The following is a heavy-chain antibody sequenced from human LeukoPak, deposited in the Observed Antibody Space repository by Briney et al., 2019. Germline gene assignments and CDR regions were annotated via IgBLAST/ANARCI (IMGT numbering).Heavy chain of an antibody. J-gene: IGHJ4*02. CDR3: ASSLYGSGSYYEYYFDY. V-gene: IGHV3-30-3*01. CDR2: ISYDGSNK. CDR1: GFTFSSYA. D-gene: IGHD3-10*01. Sequence: GGSLRLSCAASGFTFSSYAMHWVRQAPGKGLERVAVISYDGSNKYYADSVKGRFTISRDNSKNTLYLQMNSLRAEDTAVYYCASSLYGSGSYYEYYFDYWGQGTLVTVSS.